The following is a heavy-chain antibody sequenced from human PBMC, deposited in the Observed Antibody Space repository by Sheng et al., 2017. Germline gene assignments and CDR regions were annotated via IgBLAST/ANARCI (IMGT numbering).Heavy chain of an antibody. CDR3: ARVCTFTPGIAVAGTGCGYYMDV. Sequence: QVQLVQSGAEVKKPGASVKVSCKASGYTFTSYDINWVRQATGQGLEWMGWMNPNSGNTGYAQKFQGRVTITRNTSISTAYMELSSLRSEDTAVYCCARVCTFTPGIAVAGTGCGYYMDVWGKGTTVTVSS. CDR1: GYTFTSYD. D-gene: IGHD6-19*01. CDR2: MNPNSGNT. V-gene: IGHV1-8*03. J-gene: IGHJ6*03.